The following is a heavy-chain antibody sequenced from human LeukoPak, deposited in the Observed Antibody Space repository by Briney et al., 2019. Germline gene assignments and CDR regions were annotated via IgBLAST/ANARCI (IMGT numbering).Heavy chain of an antibody. J-gene: IGHJ4*02. CDR2: INHSGST. D-gene: IGHD2-21*02. CDR3: ARGGRWVVTGFVY. Sequence: NSSETLSLTCAVYGGSFSGYYWSWIRQPPGKGLEWIGEINHSGSTNYNPSLKSRVTISVDTSKNQFSLKLSSVTAADTAVYYCARGGRWVVTGFVYWGQGTLVTVSS. CDR1: GGSFSGYY. V-gene: IGHV4-34*01.